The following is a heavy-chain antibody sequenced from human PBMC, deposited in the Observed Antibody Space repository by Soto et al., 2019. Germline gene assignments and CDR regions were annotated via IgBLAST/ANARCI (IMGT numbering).Heavy chain of an antibody. CDR2: IIPIFGTA. CDR1: GYTFTSYA. V-gene: IGHV1-69*13. D-gene: IGHD2-15*01. CDR3: ARASYCSGGSCYSGEFDY. J-gene: IGHJ4*02. Sequence: SVKVSCKASGYTFTSYAISWVRQAPGQGLEWMGGIIPIFGTANYAQKFQGRVTITADESTSTAYMELSSLRSEDTAVYYCARASYCSGGSCYSGEFDYWGQGTLVTVSS.